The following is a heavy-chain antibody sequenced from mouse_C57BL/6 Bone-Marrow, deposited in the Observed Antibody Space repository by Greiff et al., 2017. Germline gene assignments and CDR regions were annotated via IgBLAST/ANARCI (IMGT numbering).Heavy chain of an antibody. CDR1: GFTFNGYW. V-gene: IGHV1-52*01. Sequence: QVQLQQPGAELVRPGSSVKLSCTASGFTFNGYWMPWVKQRPIQCLEWIGNIDPSDSETHYNQKFKDKATLTVGKSSSTAYMQLSSLTSEDSAVYYCARRGWLLHYFDYWGQGTTLTVSS. D-gene: IGHD2-3*01. CDR2: IDPSDSET. J-gene: IGHJ2*01. CDR3: ARRGWLLHYFDY.